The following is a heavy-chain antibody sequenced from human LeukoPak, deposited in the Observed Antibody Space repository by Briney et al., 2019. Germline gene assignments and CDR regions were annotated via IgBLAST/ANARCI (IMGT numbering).Heavy chain of an antibody. V-gene: IGHV4-34*01. J-gene: IGHJ4*02. Sequence: PSETLSLTCAVYGGSFSGYYWSWIRQPPGKGLEWIGEINHSGSTNYNPSLKSRVTISVDTSKNQFSLKLSSVTAADTAVYYCARPSLRHYGSGSSPRYFDYWGQGTLVTVSS. D-gene: IGHD3-10*01. CDR3: ARPSLRHYGSGSSPRYFDY. CDR1: GGSFSGYY. CDR2: INHSGST.